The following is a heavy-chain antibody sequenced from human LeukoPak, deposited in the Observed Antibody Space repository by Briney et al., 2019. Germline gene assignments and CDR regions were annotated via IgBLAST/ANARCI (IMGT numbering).Heavy chain of an antibody. CDR3: ARGRWSATTATYYLDF. CDR2: INVGNGNT. D-gene: IGHD5-24*01. J-gene: IGHJ4*02. Sequence: GASVKVSCKASEYTFTDYAINWVRQAPGQRLEWMGWINVGNGNTKYSQKFLGRVTITRDTSASTAYMELSSLTSEDTAVYYCARGRWSATTATYYLDFWGQGTLVTVSS. CDR1: EYTFTDYA. V-gene: IGHV1-3*01.